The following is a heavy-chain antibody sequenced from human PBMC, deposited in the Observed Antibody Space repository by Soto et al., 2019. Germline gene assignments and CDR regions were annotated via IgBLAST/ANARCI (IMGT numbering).Heavy chain of an antibody. V-gene: IGHV4-59*08. CDR3: ARNSPLLENDYYGMAV. CDR1: GDSISSNY. D-gene: IGHD2-21*01. Sequence: QVQLQESGPGLVPPSETLSLTCTVSGDSISSNYWSWIRQPPGKGLEWIGYIYYSGNPTYNPSFKRRVTMSVDRSKNQFSLRLSSLTAADTAVYYCARNSPLLENDYYGMAVWGQGTTVTVSS. CDR2: IYYSGNP. J-gene: IGHJ6*02.